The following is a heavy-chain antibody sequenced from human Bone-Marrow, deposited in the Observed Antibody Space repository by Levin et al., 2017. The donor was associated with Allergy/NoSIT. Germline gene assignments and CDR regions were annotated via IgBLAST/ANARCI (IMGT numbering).Heavy chain of an antibody. CDR3: AKDLRPKSSGWFPVVDA. CDR1: GFTFANYG. V-gene: IGHV3-30*18. J-gene: IGHJ5*02. CDR2: IAHDGSLK. Sequence: PGGSLRLSCAASGFTFANYGVHWVRQAPGKGLEWMTVIAHDGSLKWYADSVKGRFTISRDNSRNTVNLQMNILRPEDTAVYYCAKDLRPKSSGWFPVVDAWGQGTLVTVSS. D-gene: IGHD6-19*01.